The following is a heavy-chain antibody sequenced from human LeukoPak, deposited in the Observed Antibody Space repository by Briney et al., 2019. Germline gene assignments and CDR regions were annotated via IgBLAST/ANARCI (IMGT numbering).Heavy chain of an antibody. CDR1: GYTFTGYY. J-gene: IGHJ3*02. V-gene: IGHV1-2*02. D-gene: IGHD3-3*01. Sequence: ASVKVSCKASGYTFTGYYIHWVRQAPGQGLEWMGWINPNIGGTNYAQKFQARVTLTRDTSISTAYMELSSLRSDDTAVYFCARETGLSGTYSDAFDIWGQGTMVTVSS. CDR3: ARETGLSGTYSDAFDI. CDR2: INPNIGGT.